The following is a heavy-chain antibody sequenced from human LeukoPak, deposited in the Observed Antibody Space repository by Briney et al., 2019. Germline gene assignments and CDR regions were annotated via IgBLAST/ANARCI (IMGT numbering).Heavy chain of an antibody. Sequence: SETLSLTCAVYGGSFSGYYWSWIRQPPGKGLEWIGEINHSGSTNYNPSLKSRVTISVDTSKNQFSLKLSSVTAADTAAYYCARRKIRHSSSWCDPGWFDPWGQGTLVTVSS. CDR1: GGSFSGYY. J-gene: IGHJ5*02. D-gene: IGHD6-13*01. CDR3: ARRKIRHSSSWCDPGWFDP. V-gene: IGHV4-34*01. CDR2: INHSGST.